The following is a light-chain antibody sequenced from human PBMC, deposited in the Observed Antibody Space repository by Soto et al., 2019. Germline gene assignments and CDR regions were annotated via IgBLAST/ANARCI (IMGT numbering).Light chain of an antibody. CDR3: MQHTHWPWT. CDR2: KVS. J-gene: IGKJ1*01. V-gene: IGKV2-30*01. CDR1: QSLVYSDGNTY. Sequence: DVVMTQSPLSLPVTLGQPASISCRSSQSLVYSDGNTYLNWFQQRPGQSPRRLIYKVSIRDSGVPDRFSGSGSGPDFTLKISRVEPEDVGVYYCMQHTHWPWTFGQGTKVEF.